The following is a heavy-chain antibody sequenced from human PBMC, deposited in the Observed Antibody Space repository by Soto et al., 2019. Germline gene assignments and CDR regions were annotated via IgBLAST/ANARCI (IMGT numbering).Heavy chain of an antibody. V-gene: IGHV4-39*01. D-gene: IGHD3-3*01. CDR1: GGSISSSSYY. J-gene: IGHJ3*02. CDR3: ASQLRITIFGVVPDVFDI. CDR2: IYYSGST. Sequence: SETLSLTCTVSGGSISSSSYYWGWIRQPPGKGLEWIGSIYYSGSTYYNPSLKSRVTISVDTSKNQFSLKLSSVTAADTAVYYCASQLRITIFGVVPDVFDIWGQGKMVTVSS.